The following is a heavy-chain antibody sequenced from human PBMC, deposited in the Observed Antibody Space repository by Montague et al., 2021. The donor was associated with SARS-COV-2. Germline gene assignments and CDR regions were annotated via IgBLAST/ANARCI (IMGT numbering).Heavy chain of an antibody. CDR2: ISHTGST. V-gene: IGHV4-34*01. J-gene: IGHJ5*02. Sequence: SETLSLTCAVYGVSLRGFYWTWVRQPPGKGLEWIGEISHTGSTYYSPSLRSRVTVSLDTSRNQISLKVTSVTASDTGVYYCARAGGSSDLLSWGPGTLVTVSS. CDR3: ARAGGSSDLLS. CDR1: GVSLRGFY. D-gene: IGHD3-22*01.